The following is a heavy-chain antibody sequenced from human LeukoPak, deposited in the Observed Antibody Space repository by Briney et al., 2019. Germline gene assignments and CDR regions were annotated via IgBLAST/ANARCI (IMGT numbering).Heavy chain of an antibody. D-gene: IGHD5-18*01. V-gene: IGHV3-48*03. Sequence: GGSLRLSCAASGFTFSSYEMNWVRQAPGKGLEWVSYISSSGSTIYYADSVKGRFTISRDNAKNSLYLQMNSLRADDTAVYYCAKGAGRIQLWLIDYWGQGTLVTVSS. CDR1: GFTFSSYE. CDR3: AKGAGRIQLWLIDY. J-gene: IGHJ4*02. CDR2: ISSSGSTI.